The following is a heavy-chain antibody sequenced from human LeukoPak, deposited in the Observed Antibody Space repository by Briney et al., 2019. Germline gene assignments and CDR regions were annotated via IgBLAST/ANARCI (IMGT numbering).Heavy chain of an antibody. V-gene: IGHV3-30*02. CDR2: IRYDGSNK. J-gene: IGHJ4*02. D-gene: IGHD3-22*01. Sequence: GGSLRLSCAASGFTFSSYGMHWVRQAPGKGLEWVAFIRYDGSNKYYADSVKGRFTISRDNSKNTLYLQMNSLRAEDTAVYYCAKDNSYYDSSGYYFYFDYWGQGTLVTVSS. CDR1: GFTFSSYG. CDR3: AKDNSYYDSSGYYFYFDY.